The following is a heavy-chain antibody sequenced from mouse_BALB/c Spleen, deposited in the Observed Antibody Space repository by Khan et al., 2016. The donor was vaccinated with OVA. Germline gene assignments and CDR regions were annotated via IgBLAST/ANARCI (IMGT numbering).Heavy chain of an antibody. CDR3: TRGGGGNRFAY. Sequence: QVQLQQSGAELVGPGVSVKISCKGSGYTFTDFTMHWVKQSHAKSLEWIGVISTYYGDATYNQKFKGKATMTVDKASSTAYMELARLTSEDSAIFSFTRGGGGNRFAYWGQGTLVTVSA. CDR1: GYTFTDFT. V-gene: IGHV1S137*01. J-gene: IGHJ3*01. CDR2: ISTYYGDA.